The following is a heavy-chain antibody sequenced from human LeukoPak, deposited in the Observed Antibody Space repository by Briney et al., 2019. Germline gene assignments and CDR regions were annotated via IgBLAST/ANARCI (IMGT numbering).Heavy chain of an antibody. CDR3: ARILDSAWGELGY. D-gene: IGHD6-19*01. CDR1: GFTVSSNY. J-gene: IGHJ4*02. CDR2: IKQDGSEK. V-gene: IGHV3-7*01. Sequence: PGGSLRLSCAASGFTVSSNYMSWVRQAPGKGLEWVANIKQDGSEKYYVDSVKGRFTISRDNSKNTLYLQMNSLRAEDTAVYYCARILDSAWGELGYWGQGTLVTVSS.